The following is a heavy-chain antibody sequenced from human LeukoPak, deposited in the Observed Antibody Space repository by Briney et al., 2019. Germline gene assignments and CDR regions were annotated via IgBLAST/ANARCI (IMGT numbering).Heavy chain of an antibody. CDR1: GFTFSRYN. Sequence: PGGSLRLSCAASGFTFSRYNMNWVRQAPGKGLEWVSSISSSSSYIYYADSVKGRFTISRDNAKNSLYLQMNSLRAEDTAVFYCARTAYYGDLLFDYWGQGTLVTVSS. D-gene: IGHD4-17*01. V-gene: IGHV3-21*06. CDR3: ARTAYYGDLLFDY. J-gene: IGHJ4*02. CDR2: ISSSSSYI.